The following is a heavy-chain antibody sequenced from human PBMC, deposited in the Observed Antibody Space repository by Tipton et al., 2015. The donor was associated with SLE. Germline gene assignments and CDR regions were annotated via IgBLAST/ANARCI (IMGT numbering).Heavy chain of an antibody. J-gene: IGHJ4*02. Sequence: LRLSCTVSGGSISSYYWSWIRQPAGKGLEWIGRIYTSGSTNYNPSLKSRVTISVDTSKNQFSLKLSSVTAADTAVYYCARTTYDFWSGYADYWGQGTLVTVSS. CDR1: GGSISSYY. CDR2: IYTSGST. V-gene: IGHV4-4*07. CDR3: ARTTYDFWSGYADY. D-gene: IGHD3-3*01.